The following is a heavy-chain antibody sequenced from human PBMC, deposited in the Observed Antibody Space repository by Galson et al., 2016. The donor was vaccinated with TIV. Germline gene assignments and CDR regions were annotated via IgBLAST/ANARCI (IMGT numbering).Heavy chain of an antibody. CDR2: IDWDGDK. CDR1: GFSLRTSGMC. Sequence: PALVKPTQTLTLTCSFSGFSLRTSGMCVSWIRQPPGKALEWLARIDWDGDKYYNASLKTRVSISKDTSKNQVVLTMTHMDQVDTGTYYCARNSGHYYGMDVWGQGTTVTVSS. V-gene: IGHV2-70*11. CDR3: ARNSGHYYGMDV. J-gene: IGHJ6*02.